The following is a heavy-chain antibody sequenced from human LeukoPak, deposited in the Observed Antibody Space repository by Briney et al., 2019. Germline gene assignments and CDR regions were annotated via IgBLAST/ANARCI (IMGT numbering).Heavy chain of an antibody. D-gene: IGHD3-22*01. CDR1: GGTFSSYA. Sequence: ASVKVSCEASGGTFSSYAISWVRQAPGKELEWMGRIIPILGIANYAQKFQGRVTITADKSTSTAYMELSSLRSEDTAVYYCARNLFFDSSGYDYWGQGTLVTVSS. V-gene: IGHV1-69*04. J-gene: IGHJ4*02. CDR3: ARNLFFDSSGYDY. CDR2: IIPILGIA.